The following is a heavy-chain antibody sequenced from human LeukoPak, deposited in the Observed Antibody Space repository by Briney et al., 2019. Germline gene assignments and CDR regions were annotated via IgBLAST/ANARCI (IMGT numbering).Heavy chain of an antibody. CDR1: GGSFSGYY. V-gene: IGHV4-34*01. D-gene: IGHD3-3*01. CDR3: ARGHPSSLLSYCDFWSGYSYYYYYMDV. Sequence: SETLSLTCAVYGGSFSGYYWSWIRQPPGKGLEWIGEINHSGSTNYNPSLKSRVTISVDTSKNQFSLKLSSVTAADTAVYYCARGHPSSLLSYCDFWSGYSYYYYYMDVWGKGTTVTVSS. J-gene: IGHJ6*03. CDR2: INHSGST.